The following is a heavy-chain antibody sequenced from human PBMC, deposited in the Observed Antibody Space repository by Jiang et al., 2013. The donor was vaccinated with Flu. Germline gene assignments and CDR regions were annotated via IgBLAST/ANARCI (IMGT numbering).Heavy chain of an antibody. Sequence: QLLESGGGVVLPGGSLRLSCAASGFSFSYYAMHWVRQAPGKGLEWVANIRFDGSDKNYADSVKGRFTISRDNSKNTVYLQMNSLRPDDTAVYYCATLRGSSYDTYLADYWGQGTLVTVSS. V-gene: IGHV3-30*02. J-gene: IGHJ4*02. CDR3: ATLRGSSYDTYLADY. CDR1: GFSFSYYA. CDR2: IRFDGSDK. D-gene: IGHD3-3*01.